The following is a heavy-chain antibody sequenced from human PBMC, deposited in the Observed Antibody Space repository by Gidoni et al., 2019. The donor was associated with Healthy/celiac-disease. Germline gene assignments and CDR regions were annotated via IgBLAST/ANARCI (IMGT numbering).Heavy chain of an antibody. CDR1: GFTFGDYA. J-gene: IGHJ4*02. D-gene: IGHD4-17*01. V-gene: IGHV3-49*05. CDR3: TRVDDYGDGRAFDY. CDR2: IRSKAYGGTT. Sequence: EVQLVESGGGLVKPGRSLRLSCTASGFTFGDYAMSWFRQAPGKGLEWVGFIRSKAYGGTTEYAASVKGRFTISRDDSKSIAYLQMNSLKTEDTAVYYCTRVDDYGDGRAFDYWGQGTLVTVSS.